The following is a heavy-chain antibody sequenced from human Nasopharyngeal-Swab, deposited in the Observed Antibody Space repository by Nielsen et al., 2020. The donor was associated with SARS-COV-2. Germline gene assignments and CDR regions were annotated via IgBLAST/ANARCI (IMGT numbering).Heavy chain of an antibody. CDR3: TRDLAFPDTAMNIHLGY. CDR2: ISYDGSNK. Sequence: WIRQPPGKGLEWVVVISYDGSNKYYADSVKGRFTIFRDNSKNTLYLQMNSLRAEDTAVYYCTRDLAFPDTAMNIHLGYWGQGALVTVSS. V-gene: IGHV3-30-3*01. J-gene: IGHJ4*02. D-gene: IGHD5-18*01.